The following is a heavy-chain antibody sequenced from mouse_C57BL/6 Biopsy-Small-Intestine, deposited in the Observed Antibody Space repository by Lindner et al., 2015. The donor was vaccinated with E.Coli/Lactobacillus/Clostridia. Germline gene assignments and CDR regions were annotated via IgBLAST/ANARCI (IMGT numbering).Heavy chain of an antibody. V-gene: IGHV5-17*01. CDR1: GFIFGDHG. D-gene: IGHD1-1*01. CDR2: ISGSSSTI. CDR3: ARNYYGSGYDY. J-gene: IGHJ2*01. Sequence: VQLQESGGGLVKPGGSLKLSCTASGFIFGDHGMHWDRQAPEKGLEWVAYISGSSSTIFYADVLKGRFTISRDNAKNTLFLQMTSLRSEDTAIYYCARNYYGSGYDYWGQGTTLTVSS.